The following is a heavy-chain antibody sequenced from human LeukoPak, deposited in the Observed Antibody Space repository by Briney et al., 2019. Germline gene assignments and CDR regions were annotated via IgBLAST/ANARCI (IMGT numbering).Heavy chain of an antibody. J-gene: IGHJ6*02. CDR1: GFTFSSHS. CDR3: ARDSTAAGSYYYYGMDV. CDR2: ISSSSSYI. V-gene: IGHV3-21*01. D-gene: IGHD6-13*01. Sequence: PGGSLRLSCAASGFTFSSHSMNWVRQAPGKGLEWVSSISSSSSYIYYADSVKGRFTISRDNAKNSLYLQMNSLRAEDTAVYYCARDSTAAGSYYYYGMDVWGQGTTVTVSS.